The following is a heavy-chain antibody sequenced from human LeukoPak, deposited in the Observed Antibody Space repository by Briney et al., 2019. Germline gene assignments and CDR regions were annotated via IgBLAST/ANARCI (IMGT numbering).Heavy chain of an antibody. CDR3: ARVPTTVTTVYFDY. D-gene: IGHD4-17*01. CDR1: GFTFSSFX. CDR2: ISYDGSNT. J-gene: IGHJ4*02. V-gene: IGHV3-30*07. Sequence: GGSLRLSCTASGFTFSSFXMXXVRQXPGXXXXXXXLISYDGSNTYYADSVXGRXTISRDNSKNTLYLQMNSLRAEDTAVYYCARVPTTVTTVYFDYWGQGTLVTVSS.